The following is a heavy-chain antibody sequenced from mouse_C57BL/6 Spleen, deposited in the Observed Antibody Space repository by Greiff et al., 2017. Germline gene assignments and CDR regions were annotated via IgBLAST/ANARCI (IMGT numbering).Heavy chain of an antibody. Sequence: QVQLQQPGAELVKPGASVKLSCKASGYTFTSYWMQWVKQRPGQGLEWIGEIDPSDSYTNYNQKFKGKATLTVDTSSSTAYMQLSSLTSEDSAVYYCARDSNYVRGDYWGQGTTLTVSS. D-gene: IGHD2-5*01. J-gene: IGHJ2*01. CDR2: IDPSDSYT. CDR3: ARDSNYVRGDY. CDR1: GYTFTSYW. V-gene: IGHV1-50*01.